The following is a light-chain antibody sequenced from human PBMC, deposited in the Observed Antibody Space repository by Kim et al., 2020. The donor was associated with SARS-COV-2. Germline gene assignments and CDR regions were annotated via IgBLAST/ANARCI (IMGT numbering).Light chain of an antibody. V-gene: IGKV2-28*01. CDR3: MQALQSPQT. CDR1: RSLRYSDGYNY. Sequence: EKDSICCRSSRSLRYSDGYNYLDWYLKKRGQSPQLLIYLGSNRASGGPDRFSGSGSGTDFTLKVSRVEGENVEVYDCMQALQSPQTFGQGTKLEI. J-gene: IGKJ2*01. CDR2: LGS.